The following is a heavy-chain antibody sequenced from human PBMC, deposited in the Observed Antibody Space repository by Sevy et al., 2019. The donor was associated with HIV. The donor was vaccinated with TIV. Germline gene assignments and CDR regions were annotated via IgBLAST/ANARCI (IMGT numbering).Heavy chain of an antibody. Sequence: GGSLRLSCAASGFTFRSYAMNWVRQAPGKGLEWVSCISGSGGNTYYADSVKGRFTISRDNSKNQLSLQMNGLEAEDTAVYSCAKDYYDGSGYYPQGAFDIWGQGTMVTVSS. CDR1: GFTFRSYA. D-gene: IGHD3-22*01. V-gene: IGHV3-23*01. CDR3: AKDYYDGSGYYPQGAFDI. J-gene: IGHJ3*02. CDR2: ISGSGGNT.